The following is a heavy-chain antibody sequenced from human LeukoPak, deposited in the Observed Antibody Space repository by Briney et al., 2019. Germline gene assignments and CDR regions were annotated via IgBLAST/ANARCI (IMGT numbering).Heavy chain of an antibody. CDR1: GFTFDDYA. CDR2: TSWKSGSI. D-gene: IGHD3-10*01. J-gene: IGHJ4*02. CDR3: TKGFRAFRGVIANDY. Sequence: YLRFSSAASGFTFDDYAMLWVRQTPGKGLEWVTGTSWKSGSIGYAGSGKGRFTISRDNAKNSLYLQMNRLRPEDTALYYSTKGFRAFRGVIANDYWGQGTLVTVSS. V-gene: IGHV3-9*01.